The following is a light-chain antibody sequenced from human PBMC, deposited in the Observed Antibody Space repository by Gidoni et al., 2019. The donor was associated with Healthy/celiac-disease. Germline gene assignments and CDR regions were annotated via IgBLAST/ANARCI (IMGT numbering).Light chain of an antibody. V-gene: IGLV2-11*01. J-gene: IGLJ3*02. CDR1: ISDVGGYNY. Sequence: QSALTQPRSVSGSPGQSVPISCTGTISDVGGYNYVSWYQQHPGKAPKLMIYDVSKRPSGVPDRFSGSKSGNTASLTISGLQAEDEADYYCCSYAGSLWVFGGGTKLTVL. CDR3: CSYAGSLWV. CDR2: DVS.